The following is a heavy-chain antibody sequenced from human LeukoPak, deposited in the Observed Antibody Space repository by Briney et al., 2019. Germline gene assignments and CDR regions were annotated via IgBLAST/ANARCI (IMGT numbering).Heavy chain of an antibody. CDR1: GNTFTSSG. V-gene: IGHV1-18*01. Sequence: ASVKVSCKASGNTFTSSGISWVRQAPGQGLEWMGWISGHNGNTNYAQKLQGRVTMTTDTSTSTAYMELRSLRSDDTAVYYCARDGGYYYDSSGYYFEYWGQGTLVTVSS. D-gene: IGHD3-22*01. CDR3: ARDGGYYYDSSGYYFEY. J-gene: IGHJ4*02. CDR2: ISGHNGNT.